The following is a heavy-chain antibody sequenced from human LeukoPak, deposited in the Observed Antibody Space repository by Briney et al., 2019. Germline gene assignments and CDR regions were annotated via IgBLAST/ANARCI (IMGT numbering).Heavy chain of an antibody. D-gene: IGHD5-24*01. J-gene: IGHJ5*02. V-gene: IGHV4-59*01. CDR1: GGSISSYY. CDR3: VRGGSEMATRHKKNWFDP. Sequence: PSETLSLTCTVSGGSISSYYWSWIRQPPGKGLEWIGYIYYSGSTNYNPSLKSRVTISVDTSKNQFSLKLSSVTAADTAVYYCVRGGSEMATRHKKNWFDPWGQGTLVTVSS. CDR2: IYYSGST.